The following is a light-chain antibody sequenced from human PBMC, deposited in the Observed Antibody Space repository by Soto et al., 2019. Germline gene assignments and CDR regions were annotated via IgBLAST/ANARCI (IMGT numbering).Light chain of an antibody. CDR3: CSYAGSYTWV. CDR2: DVT. J-gene: IGLJ7*01. V-gene: IGLV2-11*01. Sequence: QSALTQPRSVSGSPGQSVTISCTGTSSDVGGSNYVSWYQQHPGKAPKLMIDDVTKRPSGVPDRFSGSKSGNTASLTISGLQADDEADYYCCSYAGSYTWVFGGGTQLTVL. CDR1: SSDVGGSNY.